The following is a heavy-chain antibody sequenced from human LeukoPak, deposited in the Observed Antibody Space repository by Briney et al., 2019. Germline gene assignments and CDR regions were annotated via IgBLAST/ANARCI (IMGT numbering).Heavy chain of an antibody. CDR3: ARGGSGYCSAGTCYPFDY. CDR2: INSDGSST. Sequence: PGGSLRLSCAASGFTFSSYWMHWVRQARGKGLVWVSRINSDGSSTIYADSVKGRFTMSRDNAKNTLYLQVNSLRAEDTAVYYGARGGSGYCSAGTCYPFDYWGQGALVTVSS. J-gene: IGHJ4*02. CDR1: GFTFSSYW. D-gene: IGHD2-15*01. V-gene: IGHV3-74*01.